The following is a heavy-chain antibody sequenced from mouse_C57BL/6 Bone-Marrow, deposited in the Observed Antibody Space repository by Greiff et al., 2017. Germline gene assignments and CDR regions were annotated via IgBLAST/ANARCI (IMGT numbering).Heavy chain of an antibody. CDR3: ARALGNYFDY. J-gene: IGHJ2*01. CDR2: ISDGGSYT. CDR1: GFTFSSYA. V-gene: IGHV5-4*03. Sequence: EVMLVESGGGLVKPGGSLKLSCAASGFTFSSYAMSWVRQTPEKRLEWVATISDGGSYTYSPDNVKGRFTISRDNAKNNLYLQMSHLKSEDTAMYYCARALGNYFDYWGQGTTLTVSS. D-gene: IGHD4-1*01.